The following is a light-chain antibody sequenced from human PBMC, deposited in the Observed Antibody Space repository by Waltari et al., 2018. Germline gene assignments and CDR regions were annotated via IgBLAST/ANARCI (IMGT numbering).Light chain of an antibody. CDR1: SGSIASNN. V-gene: IGLV6-57*02. Sequence: KFMLTQPHSVSESPGKTVTISCTGSSGSIASNNVQWYQQRPGSAPIPVIYEDSRRPSGVPHRFSGSSDKSTNSASPTIAGVQTEDEADYYCQSYDGSDWVFGGGTRLTVL. CDR3: QSYDGSDWV. CDR2: EDS. J-gene: IGLJ2*01.